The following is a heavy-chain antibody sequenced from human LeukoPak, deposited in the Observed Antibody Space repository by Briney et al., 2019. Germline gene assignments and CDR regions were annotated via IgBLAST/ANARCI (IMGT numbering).Heavy chain of an antibody. Sequence: ASVKVSCKASGYTFTSYAMHWVRQAPGQRLEWMGWINAGNGNTKYSQKFQGRVTITRDTSASTAYMELSSLRSEDTAVYYCAKHYGGNSGLGYWGQGTLVTVSS. CDR1: GYTFTSYA. CDR3: AKHYGGNSGLGY. J-gene: IGHJ4*02. V-gene: IGHV1-3*01. D-gene: IGHD4-23*01. CDR2: INAGNGNT.